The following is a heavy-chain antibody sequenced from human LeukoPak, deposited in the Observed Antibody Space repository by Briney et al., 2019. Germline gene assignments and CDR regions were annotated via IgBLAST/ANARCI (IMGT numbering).Heavy chain of an antibody. D-gene: IGHD6-13*01. CDR2: IWYDGSNK. V-gene: IGHV3-33*01. J-gene: IGHJ4*02. CDR1: GFTFSSYG. CDR3: ARDRIAAAGTIDY. Sequence: GGSLRLSCAASGFTFSSYGMHWVRQAPGKGMEWVAVIWYDGSNKYYADYVKGRFTISRDNSKNTLYLQMNSLRAEDTAVYYCARDRIAAAGTIDYWGQGTLVTVSS.